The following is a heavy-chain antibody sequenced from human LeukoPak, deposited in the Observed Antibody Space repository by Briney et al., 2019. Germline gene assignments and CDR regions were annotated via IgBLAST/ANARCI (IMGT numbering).Heavy chain of an antibody. CDR1: GYTFTSYD. J-gene: IGHJ3*02. CDR3: ARRTKYYYDSSGYYRDAFDI. V-gene: IGHV1-8*03. D-gene: IGHD3-22*01. CDR2: MNPNSGNT. Sequence: GASVKVSCKASGYTFTSYDINWVRRATGQGLEWMGWMNPNSGNTGYAQKFQGRVTITRNTSISTAYMELSSLRSEDTAVYYCARRTKYYYDSSGYYRDAFDIWGQGTMVTVSS.